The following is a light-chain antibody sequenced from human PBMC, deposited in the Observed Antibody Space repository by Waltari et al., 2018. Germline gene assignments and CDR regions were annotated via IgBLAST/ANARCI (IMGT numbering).Light chain of an antibody. CDR1: QSLINW. CDR2: KAS. V-gene: IGKV1-5*03. J-gene: IGKJ1*01. CDR3: QQYMTNSWT. Sequence: DIQMTQSPSTLSASVGDRVTITGRASQSLINWLAWFQQKPGKAPKLLIYKASNLESGVPSRFSGSGSGTEFTLTISSLQPDDFATYYCQQYMTNSWTFGQGTRVEVK.